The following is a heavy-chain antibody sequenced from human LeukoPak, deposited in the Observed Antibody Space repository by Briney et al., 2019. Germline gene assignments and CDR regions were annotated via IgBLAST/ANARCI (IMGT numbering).Heavy chain of an antibody. CDR2: IWYDGSNK. CDR3: ARGPTYYYGSGSY. D-gene: IGHD3-10*01. V-gene: IGHV3-33*01. CDR1: GFTFSIYG. J-gene: IGHJ4*02. Sequence: PGGSLRLSCAASGFTFSIYGMHWVRQAPGKGLEWVAVIWYDGSNKYYADSVKGRFTISRDNSKNTLYLQMNSLRAEDTAVYYCARGPTYYYGSGSYWGQGTLVTVSS.